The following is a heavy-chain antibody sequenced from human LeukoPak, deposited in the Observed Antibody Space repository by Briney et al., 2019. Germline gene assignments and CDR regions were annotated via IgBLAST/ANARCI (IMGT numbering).Heavy chain of an antibody. V-gene: IGHV4-59*01. CDR3: ARARDDILTGYSGVYFDY. J-gene: IGHJ4*02. Sequence: SETLSLTCTVSGGSISSYYWSWIRQPPGKGLEWIGYIYYSGSTNYNPSLKRRVTISVDTSKNQFSLKLSSVTAADTAVYYCARARDDILTGYSGVYFDYWGQGTLVTVSS. CDR2: IYYSGST. D-gene: IGHD3-9*01. CDR1: GGSISSYY.